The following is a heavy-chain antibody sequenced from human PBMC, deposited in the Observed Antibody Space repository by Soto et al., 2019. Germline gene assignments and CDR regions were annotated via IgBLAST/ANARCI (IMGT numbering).Heavy chain of an antibody. V-gene: IGHV4-39*01. J-gene: IGHJ3*02. D-gene: IGHD2-15*01. CDR1: GGSISSSNYY. CDR2: IYYSGST. Sequence: SETLSLTCTVSGGSISSSNYYWGWIRQPPGKGLEWIGSIYYSGSTYYNPSLKSRVTISVDTSKNQFSLKLSSVTAADTAVYYCARPSPRYCSGGSCLEFPDAFDIWGQGTMVT. CDR3: ARPSPRYCSGGSCLEFPDAFDI.